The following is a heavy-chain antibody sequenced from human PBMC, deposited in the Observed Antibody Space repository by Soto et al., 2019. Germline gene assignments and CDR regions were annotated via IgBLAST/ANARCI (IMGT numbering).Heavy chain of an antibody. CDR1: GFTFSSYG. V-gene: IGHV3-30*18. D-gene: IGHD2-15*01. Sequence: GGSLRLSCAASGFTFSSYGMHWVRQAPGKGLEWVAVISYDGSNKYYADSVKGRFTISRDNSKNTLYLQMNSLRAEDTAVYYCAKFPRVAAGRDYWGQGTLVTVSS. J-gene: IGHJ4*02. CDR3: AKFPRVAAGRDY. CDR2: ISYDGSNK.